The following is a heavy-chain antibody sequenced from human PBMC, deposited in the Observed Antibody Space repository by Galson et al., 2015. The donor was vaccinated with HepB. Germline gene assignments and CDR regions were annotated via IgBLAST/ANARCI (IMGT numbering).Heavy chain of an antibody. J-gene: IGHJ1*01. CDR3: AKMGLRRIVVVITTLEYFQH. CDR1: GFTFSSYA. V-gene: IGHV3-23*01. CDR2: ISGSGGST. D-gene: IGHD3-22*01. Sequence: SLRLSCAASGFTFSSYAMSWVRQAPGKGLEWVSAISGSGGSTYYADSVKGRFTISRDNSKNTLYLQMDSLRAEDTAVYYCAKMGLRRIVVVITTLEYFQHWGQGTLVTVSS.